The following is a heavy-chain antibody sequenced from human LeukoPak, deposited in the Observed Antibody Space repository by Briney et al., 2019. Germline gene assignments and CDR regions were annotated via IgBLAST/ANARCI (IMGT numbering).Heavy chain of an antibody. CDR3: ARGYTVTHRGY. V-gene: IGHV3-48*01. CDR1: GFTFSSYS. Sequence: GGSLRLSCAASGFTFSSYSMNWVRQAPGKWLEWVSYISSSSSTIYYADSVKGRFTISRDNAKNSLYLQMNSLRAEDTAVYYCARGYTVTHRGYWGQGTLVTVSS. CDR2: ISSSSSTI. J-gene: IGHJ4*02. D-gene: IGHD4-17*01.